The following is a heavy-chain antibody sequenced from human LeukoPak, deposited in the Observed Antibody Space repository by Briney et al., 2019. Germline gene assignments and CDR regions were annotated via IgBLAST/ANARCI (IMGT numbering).Heavy chain of an antibody. CDR1: GFSLSAYW. D-gene: IGHD3-16*01. CDR2: INEDVTTI. CDR3: VRDLILVWTPGDDFDF. V-gene: IGHV3-74*01. Sequence: GGSLRLSCAASGFSLSAYWMHWVRQAPGEGLEWVSRINEDVTTITYADSVKGRFIISKDNSKKSLYLQMNNLRAEDTAVYYCVRDLILVWTPGDDFDFWGQGTLVIVSS. J-gene: IGHJ4*02.